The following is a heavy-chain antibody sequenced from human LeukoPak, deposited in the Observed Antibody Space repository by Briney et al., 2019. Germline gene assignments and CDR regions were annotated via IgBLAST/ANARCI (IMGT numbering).Heavy chain of an antibody. CDR2: INPNSGGT. CDR1: GYTFTGYY. Sequence: ASVKVSCKASGYTFTGYYMYWVRQAPGQGLEWMGWINPNSGGTNYAQKFQGRVTMTRDTSISTAYMELSRLRSDDTAVYYCARGGGAAAVEYSDYWGQGTLVTVSS. J-gene: IGHJ4*02. D-gene: IGHD6-13*01. CDR3: ARGGGAAAVEYSDY. V-gene: IGHV1-2*02.